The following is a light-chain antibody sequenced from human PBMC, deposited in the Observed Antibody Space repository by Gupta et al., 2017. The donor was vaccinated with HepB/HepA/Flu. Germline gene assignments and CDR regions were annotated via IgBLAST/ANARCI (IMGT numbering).Light chain of an antibody. CDR3: QQYRRSPT. CDR2: GAS. J-gene: IGKJ4*01. V-gene: IGKV3-20*01. CDR1: QIVSKNY. Sequence: EIVLTQSPATLSLSPGGRATLSCRASQIVSKNYLAWYQYKPGRAPRLLVYGASSRATGVPDRFSGSGSGTDFTLTISRLEPEDFAVYYCQQYRRSPTFGGGTKVDIK.